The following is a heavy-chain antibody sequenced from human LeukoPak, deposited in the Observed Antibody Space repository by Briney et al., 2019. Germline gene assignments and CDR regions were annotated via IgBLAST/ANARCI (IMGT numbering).Heavy chain of an antibody. V-gene: IGHV4-34*01. CDR1: GGSFSGYY. D-gene: IGHD6-13*01. CDR2: FNHSGST. Sequence: SETLSLTCAAYGGSFSGYYWTWIRQPPGKGLEWIGEFNHSGSTNYNPSLKSRVTISVDTSKNQFSLMVSSVTAADTAVYYCARGQYSSTWYDYWGQGTLVTVSS. J-gene: IGHJ4*02. CDR3: ARGQYSSTWYDY.